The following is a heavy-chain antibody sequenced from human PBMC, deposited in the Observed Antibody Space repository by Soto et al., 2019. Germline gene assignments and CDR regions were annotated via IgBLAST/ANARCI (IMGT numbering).Heavy chain of an antibody. D-gene: IGHD4-17*01. V-gene: IGHV4-34*01. CDR2: INHSGST. J-gene: IGHJ4*02. CDR1: GGSFSGYY. Sequence: QVQLQQWGAGLLKPSETLSLTCAVYGGSFSGYYWSWIRQPPGKGLEWIGEINHSGSTNYNPSLRRRVTISVDTSKNQFSLKLSSVTAADTAVYYCARGHRATVVTPWCFDYWGQGTLVNVSS. CDR3: ARGHRATVVTPWCFDY.